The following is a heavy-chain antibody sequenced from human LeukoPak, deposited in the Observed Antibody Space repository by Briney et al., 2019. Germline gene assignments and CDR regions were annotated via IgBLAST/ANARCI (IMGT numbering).Heavy chain of an antibody. CDR2: ISDNGKTI. J-gene: IGHJ6*02. Sequence: GGSLRLSCEASTSNFNYHYMNWIRQAPGKGLEWLSYISDNGKTIFYADSVKGRFTISRDNAGKSLFLQMSSLRVEDSAVYFCAGFPGYSYGDLSYYGLRVWGQGTTVTVSS. CDR1: TSNFNYHY. D-gene: IGHD5-18*01. V-gene: IGHV3-11*01. CDR3: AGFPGYSYGDLSYYGLRV.